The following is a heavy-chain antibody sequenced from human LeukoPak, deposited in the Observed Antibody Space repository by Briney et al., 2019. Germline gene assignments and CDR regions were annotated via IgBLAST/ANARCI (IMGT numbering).Heavy chain of an antibody. V-gene: IGHV3-7*01. CDR2: IKQDGSEK. CDR3: AKDRRVARFDY. Sequence: GGSLRLSCAASGFTFSSYWMSWVRQAPGKGLEWVANIKQDGSEKYYVDSVKGRFTISRDNAKNSLYLQMNSLRAEDTAVYYCAKDRRVARFDYWGQGTLVTVSS. CDR1: GFTFSSYW. D-gene: IGHD2-15*01. J-gene: IGHJ4*02.